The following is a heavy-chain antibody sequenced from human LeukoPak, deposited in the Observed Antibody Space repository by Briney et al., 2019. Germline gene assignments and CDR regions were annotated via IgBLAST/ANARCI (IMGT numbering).Heavy chain of an antibody. D-gene: IGHD3-10*01. V-gene: IGHV4-30-4*01. J-gene: IGHJ4*02. CDR1: GGSISSGDYY. Sequence: SETLSLTCTVSGGSISSGDYYWSWLRQPPGRVLEWIGYIYYSGTTYYNPSLKSRVTISVDTSKNQFSLKLSSVTAADTAVYYCARALKVRGVIDYWGQGTLVTVSS. CDR2: IYYSGTT. CDR3: ARALKVRGVIDY.